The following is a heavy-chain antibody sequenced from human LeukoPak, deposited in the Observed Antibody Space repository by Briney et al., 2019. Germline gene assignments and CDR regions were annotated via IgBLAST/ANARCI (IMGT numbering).Heavy chain of an antibody. J-gene: IGHJ4*02. CDR2: ISFDGSNH. Sequence: GGSLRLSCTASGFTFSSYGMHWVRQASREGPEWLAVISFDGSNHYYADSVKGRFTISRDNSKNTLYLQMNSLRVEDTAVYYCAKTGRDVPRNYGDQRFDCWGQGTLVTVSS. D-gene: IGHD4-17*01. CDR3: AKTGRDVPRNYGDQRFDC. CDR1: GFTFSSYG. V-gene: IGHV3-30*18.